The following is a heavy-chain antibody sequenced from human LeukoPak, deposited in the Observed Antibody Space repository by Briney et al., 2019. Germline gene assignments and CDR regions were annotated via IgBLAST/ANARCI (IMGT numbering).Heavy chain of an antibody. J-gene: IGHJ5*02. CDR3: ARAPTVTNHYYSWFDP. CDR2: MLYSGTA. CDR1: GGSISSHY. V-gene: IGHV4-59*11. D-gene: IGHD4-17*01. Sequence: PSENLSLNCTVSGGSISSHYWSWIRQPPGKGLEWIGSMLYSGTAYYNPSLKSRVTISVDTSKNQFSLKLRSVTAADTAVYYCARAPTVTNHYYSWFDPWGQGTLVTVSS.